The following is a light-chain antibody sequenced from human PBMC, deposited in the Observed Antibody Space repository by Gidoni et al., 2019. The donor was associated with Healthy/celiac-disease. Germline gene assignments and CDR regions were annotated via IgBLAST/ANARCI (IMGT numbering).Light chain of an antibody. CDR1: QSISSY. Sequence: DSEMTKSPSSLSASVGDRVTLTCRASQSISSYLNWYQQKPGKAPKLLIYAASSLQSGVPSRFSGSGSGTDFTLPISSLQPEDFATYYCQQRYSSPLTFGGGTKVEIK. CDR3: QQRYSSPLT. CDR2: AAS. V-gene: IGKV1-39*01. J-gene: IGKJ4*01.